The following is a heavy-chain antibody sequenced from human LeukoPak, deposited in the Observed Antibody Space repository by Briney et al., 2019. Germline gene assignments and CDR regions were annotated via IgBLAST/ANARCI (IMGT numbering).Heavy chain of an antibody. CDR2: IYYSGST. Sequence: PSETLSLTCTVSGGSISSSSYYWGWIRQPPGKGLEWIGSIYYSGSTYYNPSLKSRVTISVDTSKNQFSLKLSSVTAADTAVYYCAGYSSGWQIDYWGQGTLVTVSS. V-gene: IGHV4-39*07. CDR1: GGSISSSSYY. J-gene: IGHJ4*02. D-gene: IGHD6-19*01. CDR3: AGYSSGWQIDY.